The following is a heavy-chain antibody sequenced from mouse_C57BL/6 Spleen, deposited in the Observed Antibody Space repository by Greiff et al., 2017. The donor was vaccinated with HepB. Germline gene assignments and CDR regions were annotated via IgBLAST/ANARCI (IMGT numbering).Heavy chain of an antibody. CDR2: IWGDGST. D-gene: IGHD1-1*01. Sequence: QVQLKESGPGLVAPSQSLSITCTVSGFSLTSYGVSWVRQPPGKGLEWLGVIWGDGSTNYHSALISRLSISTDNSKSQVFLKLNRLHTDDTATYYCAKNGDYYDSYAMDYWGQGTSVTVSS. J-gene: IGHJ4*01. CDR3: AKNGDYYDSYAMDY. CDR1: GFSLTSYG. V-gene: IGHV2-3*01.